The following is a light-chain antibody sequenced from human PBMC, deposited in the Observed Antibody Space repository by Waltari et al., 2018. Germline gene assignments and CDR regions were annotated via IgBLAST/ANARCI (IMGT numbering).Light chain of an antibody. CDR1: QSVTNY. CDR3: QQYDSSPPT. J-gene: IGKJ4*01. V-gene: IGKV3-20*01. Sequence: ELVLTQSSATLSLSPGERANLSCRASQSVTNYLAWYQQKPGQAPRLLISGASSRATGIPDRFSGSGSATDFTLTISRLEPEDFAVYYCQQYDSSPPTFGGGTKVEIK. CDR2: GAS.